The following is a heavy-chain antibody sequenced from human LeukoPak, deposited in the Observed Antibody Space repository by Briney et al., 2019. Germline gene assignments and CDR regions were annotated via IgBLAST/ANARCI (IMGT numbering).Heavy chain of an antibody. CDR3: ARGTWDY. CDR2: IYNAGST. J-gene: IGHJ4*02. V-gene: IGHV3-53*01. Sequence: GSLRLSCAASGFAVSSSNYMTRVRQAPGKGLEWVSVIYNAGSTFYADSVKGRFTISRDNAKNTLYLQMNSLRAEDTAVYYCARGTWDYWGQGTLVTVSS. CDR1: GFAVSSSNY.